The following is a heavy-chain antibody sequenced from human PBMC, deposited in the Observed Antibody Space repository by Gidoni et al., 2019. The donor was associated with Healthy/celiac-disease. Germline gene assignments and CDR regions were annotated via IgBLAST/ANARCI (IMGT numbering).Heavy chain of an antibody. CDR3: ARDLFRYWYFDL. CDR1: GFPFSSYA. CDR2: ISYDGSNK. J-gene: IGHJ2*01. D-gene: IGHD2-21*01. Sequence: QVQLVESGGGVVQPGRSLRLSCAASGFPFSSYAMHWVRQAPGKGLEWVAVISYDGSNKYYADSVKGRFTISRDNSKNTLYLQMNSLRAEDTAVYYCARDLFRYWYFDLWGRGTLVTVSS. V-gene: IGHV3-30-3*01.